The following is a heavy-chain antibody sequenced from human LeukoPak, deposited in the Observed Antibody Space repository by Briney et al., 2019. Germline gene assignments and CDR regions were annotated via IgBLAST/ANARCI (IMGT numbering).Heavy chain of an antibody. CDR2: IRSGGTNT. CDR1: EFTFSSYS. Sequence: GGSLRLSCAASEFTFSSYSMNWVRQAPGKGLEWVSYIRSGGTNTDYTGSVKGRFTISRDNAKNSLYLQMNSLRAEDTAVYYCAGMNYVSSGWGAPFDYWGQGTLVTVSS. V-gene: IGHV3-48*04. CDR3: AGMNYVSSGWGAPFDY. J-gene: IGHJ4*02. D-gene: IGHD1-7*01.